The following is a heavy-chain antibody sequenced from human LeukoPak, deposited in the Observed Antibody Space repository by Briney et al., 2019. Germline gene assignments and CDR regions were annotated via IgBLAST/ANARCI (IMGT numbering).Heavy chain of an antibody. CDR3: ARVGHSGYDFEGLDY. Sequence: GGSLRLSCAASGFTFSSYGMHWVRQAPGKGLEWVAFIRYDGSNKYYADSVKGRFTISRDNSKNTLYLQMNSLTAEDTAVYYCARVGHSGYDFEGLDYWGQGTLVTVSS. CDR1: GFTFSSYG. CDR2: IRYDGSNK. V-gene: IGHV3-30*02. D-gene: IGHD5-12*01. J-gene: IGHJ4*02.